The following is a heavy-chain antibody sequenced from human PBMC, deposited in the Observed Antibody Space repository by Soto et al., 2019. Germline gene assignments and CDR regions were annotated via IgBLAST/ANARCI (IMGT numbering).Heavy chain of an antibody. V-gene: IGHV2-5*02. Sequence: QITLKESGPTLVKPTQTLTLTCTFSGFSLSTPGAGVGWVRQPPGKALEWLALIFWDDDKRYSPSLKSRLTITKDTSKNQVVLTMTNMDPVETATYYCASSTGYRIFDCWGQGTLVGVSS. D-gene: IGHD3-9*01. CDR1: GFSLSTPGAG. CDR2: IFWDDDK. J-gene: IGHJ4*02. CDR3: ASSTGYRIFDC.